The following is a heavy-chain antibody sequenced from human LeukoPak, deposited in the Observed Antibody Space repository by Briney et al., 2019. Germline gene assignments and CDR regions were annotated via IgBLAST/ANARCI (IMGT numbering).Heavy chain of an antibody. J-gene: IGHJ6*03. CDR3: ARGGGSSYNYYYFYMDV. CDR1: GFTFSSFA. D-gene: IGHD6-13*01. CDR2: ISSNGDSSNGYNT. V-gene: IGHV3-64*01. Sequence: GGSLRLSCAASGFTFSSFAMHWVRQAPGKGLEYVSGISSNGDSSNGYNTYYAKSVKGRFTISRDNSKNTLYLQMGSLRAEDMAVYYCARGGGSSYNYYYFYMDVWGKGTTVTVSS.